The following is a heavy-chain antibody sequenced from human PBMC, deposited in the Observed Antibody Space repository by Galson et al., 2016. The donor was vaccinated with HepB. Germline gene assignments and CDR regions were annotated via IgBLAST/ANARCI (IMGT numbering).Heavy chain of an antibody. CDR2: IRSKTEGGTT. Sequence: SLRLSCAASGLTFSNAWMSWVRQAPGKGLEWVGRIRSKTEGGTTEYAAPVKGRFTISKDDSRNTLYLQMNSLTTEETAVYYWTTGTPGDVWGQGTTVTVSS. CDR3: TTGTPGDV. J-gene: IGHJ6*02. CDR1: GLTFSNAW. V-gene: IGHV3-15*01. D-gene: IGHD1-1*01.